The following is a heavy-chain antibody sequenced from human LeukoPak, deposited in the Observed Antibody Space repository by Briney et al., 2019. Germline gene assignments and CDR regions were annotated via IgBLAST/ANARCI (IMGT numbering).Heavy chain of an antibody. V-gene: IGHV3-30*02. Sequence: GGSLRLSCAASGFTVNTNGMHWVRQAPGKGLEWVAFIRYDGSNKYYADSVKGRFTISRDNSKNTLYLQMNSLRAEDSAVYYCAKEWVTSGYSIDYWGQGTLVTVS. J-gene: IGHJ4*02. D-gene: IGHD3-22*01. CDR3: AKEWVTSGYSIDY. CDR2: IRYDGSNK. CDR1: GFTVNTNG.